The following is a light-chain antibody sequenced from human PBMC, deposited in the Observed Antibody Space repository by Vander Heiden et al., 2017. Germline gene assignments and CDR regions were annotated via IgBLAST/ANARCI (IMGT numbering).Light chain of an antibody. CDR2: GAS. J-gene: IGKJ4*01. Sequence: EIVMPQSPATLSVSPGARATLSCRASQSVSSNLAWYQQKPGQAPRLLIYGASTRASGIAARFSGSGSGIEFTLTISSLQSEDFAVYYCQQYNNWPPLTFGGGTKVEIK. CDR3: QQYNNWPPLT. V-gene: IGKV3-15*01. CDR1: QSVSSN.